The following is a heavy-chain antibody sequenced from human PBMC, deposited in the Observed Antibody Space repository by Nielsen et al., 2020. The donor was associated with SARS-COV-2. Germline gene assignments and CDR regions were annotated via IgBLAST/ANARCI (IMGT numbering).Heavy chain of an antibody. CDR3: ATSPAITGTNVNYYYYYGMDV. J-gene: IGHJ6*02. CDR1: GYTLTELS. V-gene: IGHV1-24*01. CDR2: FDPEDAET. D-gene: IGHD1-20*01. Sequence: ASVKVSCKVSGYTLTELSMHWVRQAPGKRLEWMGGFDPEDAETIYAQKFQGRVTMTEDTSTDTAYMELSSLRSEDTAVYYCATSPAITGTNVNYYYYYGMDVWGQGTTVTVSS.